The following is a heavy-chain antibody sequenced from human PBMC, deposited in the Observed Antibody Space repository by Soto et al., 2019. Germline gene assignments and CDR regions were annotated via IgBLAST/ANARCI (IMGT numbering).Heavy chain of an antibody. CDR1: GGSISSYY. CDR3: ARGISWSYSFDY. V-gene: IGHV4-59*12. D-gene: IGHD1-26*01. CDR2: MYNSGST. J-gene: IGHJ4*02. Sequence: PSETLSLTCTVSGGSISSYYWTWIRQPPGKGLEWIGFMYNSGSTHYNPSLKSRVTISVDTSKNQFSLKLSSVTAADTAVYYCARGISWSYSFDYWGQGTLVTVS.